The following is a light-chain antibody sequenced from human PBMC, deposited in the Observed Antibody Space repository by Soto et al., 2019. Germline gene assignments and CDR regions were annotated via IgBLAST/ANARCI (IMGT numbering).Light chain of an antibody. Sequence: DIQMTQSPSTLSASVGDRVTITCRASQSISRWLAWYQQTPGKAPKLLIYDASNSGSGVPPRFIGSGSGAEFILTISSLQPDDFATYYCQQYNGYSGYTFGQGTKLEIK. CDR2: DAS. CDR1: QSISRW. J-gene: IGKJ2*01. CDR3: QQYNGYSGYT. V-gene: IGKV1-5*01.